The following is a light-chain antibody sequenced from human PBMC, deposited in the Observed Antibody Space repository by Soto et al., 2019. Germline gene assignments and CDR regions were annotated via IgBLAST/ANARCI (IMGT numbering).Light chain of an antibody. CDR3: QQYNNWPPALT. V-gene: IGKV3-15*01. CDR2: GAS. CDR1: QSVSSSY. Sequence: EIVLTQSPGTLSLSPGESATLSYRASQSVSSSYLAWYQQKPGQAPRLLLYGASTRATGIPARFSGRGSGTEFTLTISSLQSVDFAVYYCQQYNNWPPALTFGGGTKVDI. J-gene: IGKJ4*01.